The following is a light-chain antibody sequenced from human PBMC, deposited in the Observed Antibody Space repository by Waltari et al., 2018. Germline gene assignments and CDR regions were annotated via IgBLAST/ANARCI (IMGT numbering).Light chain of an antibody. Sequence: DIQMTQSPSSVSASVGDRVTLTCRASQGISSRLAWYQQKPGKAPKLLIYDASSLHSGVPSRFSGSGSGTEFTLTISSLQPDDFATYYCRQYNSYPYTFGQGTKLEIK. CDR3: RQYNSYPYT. CDR2: DAS. CDR1: QGISSR. V-gene: IGKV1D-16*01. J-gene: IGKJ2*01.